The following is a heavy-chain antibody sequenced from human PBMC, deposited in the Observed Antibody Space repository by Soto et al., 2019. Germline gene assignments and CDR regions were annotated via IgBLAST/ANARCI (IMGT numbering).Heavy chain of an antibody. CDR3: ARVYYYYYGMDV. CDR2: IYYSGST. V-gene: IGHV4-59*01. CDR1: GGSISSYY. J-gene: IGHJ6*02. Sequence: SETLSLTCTVSGGSISSYYWSWIRQPPGKGLEWIGYIYYSGSTNYNPSLKSRVTISVDTSKNQFSLKLSSVTAADAAVYYCARVYYYYYGMDVWGQGTTVTVSS.